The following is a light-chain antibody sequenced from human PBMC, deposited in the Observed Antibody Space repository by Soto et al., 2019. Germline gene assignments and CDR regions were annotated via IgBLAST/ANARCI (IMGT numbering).Light chain of an antibody. J-gene: IGKJ5*01. V-gene: IGKV3-11*01. CDR1: QSVSNY. Sequence: EIVLTQSPATLCLSPGERASLSCRASQSVSNYLAWFQQKPGQAPRLLIYDASNRATGVPARFSGSGSGTDFTLTISSLEPEDFAVYYCHQRNIWPPVTFGQGTRLEI. CDR2: DAS. CDR3: HQRNIWPPVT.